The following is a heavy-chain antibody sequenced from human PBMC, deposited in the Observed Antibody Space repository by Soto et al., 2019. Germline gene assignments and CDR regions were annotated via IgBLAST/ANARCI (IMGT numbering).Heavy chain of an antibody. D-gene: IGHD2-15*01. Sequence: SETLSLTCTVSGGSISSSSYYWGWIRQPPGKGLGWIGSIYYSGSTYYNPSLKSRVTISVDTSKNQFSLKLSSATAADTAVYYCARFVTVVVVVAATPHDAFDIWGQGTMVTVSS. CDR2: IYYSGST. CDR3: ARFVTVVVVVAATPHDAFDI. J-gene: IGHJ3*02. CDR1: GGSISSSSYY. V-gene: IGHV4-39*01.